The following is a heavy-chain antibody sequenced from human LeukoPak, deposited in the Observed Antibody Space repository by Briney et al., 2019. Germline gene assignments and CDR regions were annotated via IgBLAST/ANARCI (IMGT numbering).Heavy chain of an antibody. CDR3: ARRKGDGYDSPFDY. D-gene: IGHD5-24*01. Sequence: GESLKISCKGSGYSFPNYWIGWVRQMPGQGLEWMGIIYPADSDTRYSPSFQGQVTISADKSINTAYLQWTSLKASDTAMYYCARRKGDGYDSPFDYWGQGTLVTVSS. V-gene: IGHV5-51*01. CDR2: IYPADSDT. CDR1: GYSFPNYW. J-gene: IGHJ4*02.